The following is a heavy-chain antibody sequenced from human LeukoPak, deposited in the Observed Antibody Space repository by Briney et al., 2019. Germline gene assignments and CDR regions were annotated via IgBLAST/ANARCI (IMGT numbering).Heavy chain of an antibody. CDR2: ISSSSSTI. V-gene: IGHV3-48*04. J-gene: IGHJ2*01. D-gene: IGHD3-16*01. Sequence: GGSLRLSCAASGFTFSSYSMNWVRQAPGKGLEWVSYISSSSSTIYYADSVKGRFTISRDNAKNLLYLQINSLRAEDMAVYYCAGGARGYNWYFDLWGRGTLVTVSS. CDR1: GFTFSSYS. CDR3: AGGARGYNWYFDL.